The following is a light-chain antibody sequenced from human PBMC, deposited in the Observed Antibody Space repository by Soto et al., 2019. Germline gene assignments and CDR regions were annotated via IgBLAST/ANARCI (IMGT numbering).Light chain of an antibody. Sequence: EIRVTPFPATPSVVSGGGGTLSFRASQNGRSNLAWYQQRPGQAPRLLIYGASTRATGIPTRFSGSGSGTEFTLTISSLQSEDFAVYYCQQYTNWRTFGQGTKVEIK. CDR3: QQYTNWRT. CDR2: GAS. V-gene: IGKV3-15*01. CDR1: QNGRSN. J-gene: IGKJ1*01.